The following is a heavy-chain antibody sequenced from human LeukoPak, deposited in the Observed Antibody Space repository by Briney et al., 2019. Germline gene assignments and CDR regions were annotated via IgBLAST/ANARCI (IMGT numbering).Heavy chain of an antibody. CDR3: ARDRGIAEADSFDP. Sequence: ASVKVSCKASGHTYTTDGISWVRQAPGQGLEWMGWIDTYSGKTNYAQKFQGRVTMTSDTSTSTAYMELRSLRSDDTAVYYCARDRGIAEADSFDPWGQGTLVTASS. CDR2: IDTYSGKT. CDR1: GHTYTTDG. J-gene: IGHJ5*02. V-gene: IGHV1-18*01. D-gene: IGHD6-13*01.